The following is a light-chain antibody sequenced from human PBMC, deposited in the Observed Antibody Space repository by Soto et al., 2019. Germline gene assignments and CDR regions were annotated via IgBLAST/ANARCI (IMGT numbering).Light chain of an antibody. J-gene: IGKJ1*01. Sequence: EIVMTQSPATLSVSPGERTTLSCRASQSVSNNLAWYQQRPGQAPRLLMYGASSRATDIPARFSCSGFGTKFTLTISSLQSEDSAVYYYQQYNSWPTWTFGKGTKVEIK. CDR1: QSVSNN. CDR3: QQYNSWPTWT. V-gene: IGKV3-15*01. CDR2: GAS.